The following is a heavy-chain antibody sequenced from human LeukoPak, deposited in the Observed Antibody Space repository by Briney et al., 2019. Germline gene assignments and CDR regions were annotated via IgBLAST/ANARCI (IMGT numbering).Heavy chain of an antibody. V-gene: IGHV1-18*01. Sequence: ASVKVSCKASGYTFTSYGISWVRQAPGQGLEWMGWISAYNGNTNYAQKLQGRVTMTTDTSTSTAYMELRSLRSDDTAVYYCARFVSRYFDWLYYNSVYYFDYWGQGTLVTVSS. J-gene: IGHJ4*02. CDR2: ISAYNGNT. CDR3: ARFVSRYFDWLYYNSVYYFDY. D-gene: IGHD3-9*01. CDR1: GYTFTSYG.